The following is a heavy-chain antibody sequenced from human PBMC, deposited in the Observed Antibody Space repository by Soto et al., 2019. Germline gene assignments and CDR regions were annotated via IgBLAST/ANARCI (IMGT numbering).Heavy chain of an antibody. J-gene: IGHJ4*02. CDR3: ARLGSGSSLVY. CDR2: VYSSGVA. D-gene: IGHD6-6*01. V-gene: IGHV4-4*07. CDR1: GDSMSGYY. Sequence: QVQLQESGPGLVKPSETLTLICNVSGDSMSGYYGSWVRQPAGQGLEWIGRVYSSGVANYNPSLASRVTMSIDTSKNESSLSLRSVTAADPAVYFCARLGSGSSLVYWGQGNPGHRLF.